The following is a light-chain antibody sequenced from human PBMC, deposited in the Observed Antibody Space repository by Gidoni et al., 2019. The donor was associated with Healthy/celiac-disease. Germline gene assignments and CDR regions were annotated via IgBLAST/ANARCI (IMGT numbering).Light chain of an antibody. CDR2: AAS. CDR1: QSISSY. J-gene: IGKJ2*01. V-gene: IGKV1-39*01. Sequence: DIQMTQSPSSLSASVGDRVTITCRASQSISSYLNWYQQKPGKAPKLLIYAASSLQSGVPSRFSSSGSGTDFTLTISSMQPEDFATYYCQQSYSTPYTFXXXTKVEIK. CDR3: QQSYSTPYT.